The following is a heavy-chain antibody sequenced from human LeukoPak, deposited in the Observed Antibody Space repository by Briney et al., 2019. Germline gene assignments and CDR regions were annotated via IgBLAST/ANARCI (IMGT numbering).Heavy chain of an antibody. D-gene: IGHD3-10*01. CDR2: ISGSGGST. CDR1: GFTFSSYA. CDR3: ARGSGSILYYYYMDV. Sequence: GGSLRLSCAASGFTFSSYAMSWVRQAPGKGLEWVSAISGSGGSTYYADSVKGRFTISRDNSKNTLYLQMNSLRAEDTAVYYCARGSGSILYYYYMDVWGKGTTVTISS. V-gene: IGHV3-23*01. J-gene: IGHJ6*03.